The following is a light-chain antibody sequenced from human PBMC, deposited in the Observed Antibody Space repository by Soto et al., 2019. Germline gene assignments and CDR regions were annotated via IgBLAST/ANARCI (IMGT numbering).Light chain of an antibody. J-gene: IGLJ2*01. CDR2: DVS. CDR1: SSDVGGYNY. Sequence: QSALTQPASVSGSPGQSITISCTGTSSDVGGYNYVSWYQRHPGKAPKLMIYDVSNRPSGVSNRFSGSKSGNTASLTISGLQAEDEADYYCSSYTSSSTSFGGGTQLTVL. V-gene: IGLV2-14*01. CDR3: SSYTSSSTS.